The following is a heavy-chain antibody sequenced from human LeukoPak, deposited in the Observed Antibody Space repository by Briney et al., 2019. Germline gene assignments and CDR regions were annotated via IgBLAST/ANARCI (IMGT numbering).Heavy chain of an antibody. J-gene: IGHJ3*02. CDR3: VKRGGFEGDAAFDI. Sequence: GGSLRLSCAASGFTLSAHWMHWVRQAPGKGLVWVSRLRSDGTSTDSADSVKGRFTISRDNAKDTLYLQMNSLRADDTAVYYCVKRGGFEGDAAFDIWGQGTMVTVSS. CDR2: LRSDGTST. D-gene: IGHD3-16*01. V-gene: IGHV3-74*01. CDR1: GFTLSAHW.